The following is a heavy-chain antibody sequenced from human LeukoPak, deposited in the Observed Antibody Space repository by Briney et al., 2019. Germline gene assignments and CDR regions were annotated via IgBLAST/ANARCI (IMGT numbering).Heavy chain of an antibody. CDR3: ARDRATSTLVGATGYFDY. CDR2: IYYSGST. Sequence: TSETLSLTCTVSGGSISSYYWSWIRQPPGKGLEWIGYIYYSGSTNYNPSLKSRVTISVDTSKNQFSLKLSSVTAADTAVYYCARDRATSTLVGATGYFDYWGQGTLVTVSS. V-gene: IGHV4-59*01. J-gene: IGHJ4*02. D-gene: IGHD1-26*01. CDR1: GGSISSYY.